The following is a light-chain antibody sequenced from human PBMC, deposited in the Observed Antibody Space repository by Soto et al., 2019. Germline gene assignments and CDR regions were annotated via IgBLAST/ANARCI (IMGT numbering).Light chain of an antibody. V-gene: IGKV1-39*01. CDR2: AAS. J-gene: IGKJ4*01. CDR3: QQSYSTLLT. CDR1: QSISSY. Sequence: DTQMTQSPSSLSASVGDRVTITCRASQSISSYLNWYQQKPGKAPKLLIYAASSLQSGVPSRFSGSGSGTDFTLTISSLQPEDFATYYCQQSYSTLLTFGGGTKVDIK.